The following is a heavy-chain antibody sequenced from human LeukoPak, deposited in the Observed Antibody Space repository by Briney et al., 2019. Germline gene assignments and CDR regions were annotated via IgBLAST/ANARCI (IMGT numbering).Heavy chain of an antibody. D-gene: IGHD3-3*01. J-gene: IGHJ6*02. CDR3: AKGTTATIFGVVAGMDV. Sequence: GGSLRLPCAASGFTFDDYAMHWVRQAPGKGLEWVSGISWNSGSIGYADSVKGRFTISRDNAKNSLYLQMNSLRAEDTALYYCAKGTTATIFGVVAGMDVWGQGTTVTVSS. V-gene: IGHV3-9*01. CDR2: ISWNSGSI. CDR1: GFTFDDYA.